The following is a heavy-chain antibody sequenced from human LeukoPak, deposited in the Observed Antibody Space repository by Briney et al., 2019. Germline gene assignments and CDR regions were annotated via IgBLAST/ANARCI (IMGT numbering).Heavy chain of an antibody. V-gene: IGHV1-46*01. CDR3: ARHEGWEPPYYYGMDV. CDR1: GYTFTSYY. CDR2: INPSGGST. D-gene: IGHD1-26*01. Sequence: GASVKVSCKASGYTFTSYYMHWVRQAPGQGLEWMGIINPSGGSTSYAQKFQGRVTMTRDTSTSTVYMELSSLRSEDTAVYYCARHEGWEPPYYYGMDVWGQGTTVTVSS. J-gene: IGHJ6*02.